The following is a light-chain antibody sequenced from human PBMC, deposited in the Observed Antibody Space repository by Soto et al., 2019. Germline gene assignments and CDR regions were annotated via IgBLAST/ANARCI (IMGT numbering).Light chain of an antibody. CDR1: QNIGSW. CDR3: QQYNFFSAT. Sequence: DIRMTQSPYTLSASVGDRVTITCRASQNIGSWLAWYQQKPGKAPKLLIYGGSTVETGVPSRFSGSGSGTEFTLTITNLQPGDFATYYCQQYNFFSATFGQGTRLDIK. CDR2: GGS. J-gene: IGKJ5*01. V-gene: IGKV1-5*01.